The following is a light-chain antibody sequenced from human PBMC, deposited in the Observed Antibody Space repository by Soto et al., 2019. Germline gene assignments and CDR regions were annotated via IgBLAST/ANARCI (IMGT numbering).Light chain of an antibody. V-gene: IGLV2-11*01. CDR2: DVT. Sequence: QSVLTHPRSVSGSPGQSVTISCTGTSNDVGGYDYVSWYQQYPGKAPTYILYDVTKRPSGVPDRFSGSKSGNTASLTISGLQADDEADYYCCSYAGNYTVFGGVTKVTVL. J-gene: IGLJ2*01. CDR3: CSYAGNYTV. CDR1: SNDVGGYDY.